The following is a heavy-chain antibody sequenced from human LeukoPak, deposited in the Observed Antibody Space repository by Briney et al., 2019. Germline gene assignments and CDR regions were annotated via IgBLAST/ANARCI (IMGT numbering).Heavy chain of an antibody. Sequence: PSETLSLTCTVSGGSITSYYWSWIRQPPGKGLEWIGYIYYSGSTNYNPSLKSRVTISVDTSKNQFSLKLSSVTAAATAVYYCARGGVNYKIAGPWGQGALVTVSS. CDR1: GGSITSYY. CDR3: ARGGVNYKIAGP. V-gene: IGHV4-59*01. D-gene: IGHD3-10*01. CDR2: IYYSGST. J-gene: IGHJ5*02.